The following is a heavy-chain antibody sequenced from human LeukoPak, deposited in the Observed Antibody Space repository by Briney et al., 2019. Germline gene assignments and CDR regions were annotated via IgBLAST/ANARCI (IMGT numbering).Heavy chain of an antibody. J-gene: IGHJ4*02. CDR1: GYSISSGYY. V-gene: IGHV4-38-2*02. Sequence: SETLSLTCTVSGYSISSGYYWGWIRQSPGKGLEWIGNIYHSGTTYYNPSLKSRATISVDTSKNQFSLKLSSVTAADTAVYYCARVTHYYDLGSYPYWGQGTLVIVSS. CDR3: ARVTHYYDLGSYPY. CDR2: IYHSGTT. D-gene: IGHD3-10*01.